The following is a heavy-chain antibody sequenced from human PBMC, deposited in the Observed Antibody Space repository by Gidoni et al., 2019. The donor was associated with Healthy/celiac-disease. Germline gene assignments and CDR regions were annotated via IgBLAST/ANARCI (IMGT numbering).Heavy chain of an antibody. D-gene: IGHD1-26*01. CDR2: ISSSSSYI. J-gene: IGHJ2*01. CDR3: ARHTTSVRYFDL. Sequence: EVQLVESGGGLVKPGGSLRLSCAASGFTFSSDSMNWVRHAPGKGLEWVSSISSSSSYIYYADSVKGRFTISRDNAKNSLYLQMNSLRAEETAVYYCARHTTSVRYFDLWGRGTLVTVSS. CDR1: GFTFSSDS. V-gene: IGHV3-21*01.